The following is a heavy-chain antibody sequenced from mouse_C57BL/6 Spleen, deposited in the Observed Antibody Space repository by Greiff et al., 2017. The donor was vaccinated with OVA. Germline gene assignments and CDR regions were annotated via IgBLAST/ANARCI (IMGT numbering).Heavy chain of an antibody. CDR3: ARGERSNLGY. CDR1: GYSITSGYY. Sequence: EVQLQESGPGLVKPSQSLSLTCSVTGYSITSGYYWNWIRQFPGNKLEWMGYISYDGSNNYNPSLKNRISITRDTSKNQFFLKLNSVTTEDTATYYCARGERSNLGYWGQGTTLTVSS. CDR2: ISYDGSN. V-gene: IGHV3-6*01. J-gene: IGHJ2*01. D-gene: IGHD5-1*01.